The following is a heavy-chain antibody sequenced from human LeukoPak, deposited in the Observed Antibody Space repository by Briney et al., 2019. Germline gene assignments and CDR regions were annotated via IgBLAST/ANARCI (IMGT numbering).Heavy chain of an antibody. D-gene: IGHD3-16*02. CDR1: GGSISSYY. CDR3: AREYDYVWGSYRSGFDP. V-gene: IGHV4-59*01. J-gene: IGHJ5*02. Sequence: SETLSLTCTVSGGSISSYYWSWIRQPPGEGQEWIGYIYYSGSTNYNPSLKSRVTISVDTSRNQFSLKLSSVTAADTAVYYCAREYDYVWGSYRSGFDPWGQGTLVTVSS. CDR2: IYYSGST.